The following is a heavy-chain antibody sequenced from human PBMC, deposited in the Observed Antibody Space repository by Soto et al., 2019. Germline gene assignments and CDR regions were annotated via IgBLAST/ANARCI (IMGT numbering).Heavy chain of an antibody. V-gene: IGHV1-3*01. CDR1: GYTLRNYA. J-gene: IGHJ4*02. CDR3: TKDLNGGNPFDY. D-gene: IGHD2-8*01. Sequence: QVQLVQSGAEVKKPGASVSVSCKPSGYTLRNYAIHWVRQAAGQSLEWWARIDPGSGRATYSQKVQGRIIVTRDNYATKFYMDLTSLTSEDTAVYFCTKDLNGGNPFDYWGKGALVIVSS. CDR2: IDPGSGRA.